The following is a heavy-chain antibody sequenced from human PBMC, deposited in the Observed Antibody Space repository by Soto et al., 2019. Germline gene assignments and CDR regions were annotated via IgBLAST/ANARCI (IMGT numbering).Heavy chain of an antibody. CDR2: LSYDGGSK. Sequence: PGGSLRLSCAASGFTFSTHAMHWVRQAPGKGLEWVAVLSYDGGSKYDTDSVKGRFTFSRDNSKNTLYLQMNSLRPEDTAVYYCARDFPNEGYSGTYRASNWFDSWGQGILVTVSS. V-gene: IGHV3-30-3*01. D-gene: IGHD1-26*01. J-gene: IGHJ5*01. CDR3: ARDFPNEGYSGTYRASNWFDS. CDR1: GFTFSTHA.